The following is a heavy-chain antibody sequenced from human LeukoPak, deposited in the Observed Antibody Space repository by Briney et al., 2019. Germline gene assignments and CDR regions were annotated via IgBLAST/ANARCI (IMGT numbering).Heavy chain of an antibody. CDR2: ISSSGSTI. Sequence: GGSLRLSCAASGFTFSSSSMNWVRQAPGKGLEWVSYISSSGSTIYYVDSVKGRFTISRDNAKNSLYLQMNSLRAEDTAVYYCAVGNWGLPFDHWGQGTLVTVSS. J-gene: IGHJ4*02. V-gene: IGHV3-48*01. CDR1: GFTFSSSS. CDR3: AVGNWGLPFDH. D-gene: IGHD7-27*01.